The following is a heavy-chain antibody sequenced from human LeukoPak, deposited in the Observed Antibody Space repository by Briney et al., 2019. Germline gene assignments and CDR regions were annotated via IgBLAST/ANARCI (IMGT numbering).Heavy chain of an antibody. CDR1: GFTFSNAW. CDR3: TPNIRYDSSGRPFVY. CDR2: IKSKTDGGTT. J-gene: IGHJ4*02. D-gene: IGHD3-22*01. V-gene: IGHV3-15*01. Sequence: GGTPRLSCAASGFTFSNAWMSWVRQAPGKGLEKVGRIKSKTDGGTTDYAAPVKGRFTISRDDSKNTLYLQMNSLKTEDTAVYYCTPNIRYDSSGRPFVYWGQGALVTVSS.